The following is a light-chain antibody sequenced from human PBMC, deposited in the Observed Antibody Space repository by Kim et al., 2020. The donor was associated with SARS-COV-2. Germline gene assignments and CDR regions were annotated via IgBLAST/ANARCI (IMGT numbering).Light chain of an antibody. CDR2: SAS. CDR3: LQDDTYPYT. J-gene: IGKJ2*01. Sequence: AVQMTQSPSSLSASVGDRVTITCRASQGIRSDLGWYQQKPGKPPKLLISSASTLQSGVPSRFSGSGSGTDFTLTISSLQPEDFATYYCLQDDTYPYTFGQGTKLEIK. CDR1: QGIRSD. V-gene: IGKV1-6*01.